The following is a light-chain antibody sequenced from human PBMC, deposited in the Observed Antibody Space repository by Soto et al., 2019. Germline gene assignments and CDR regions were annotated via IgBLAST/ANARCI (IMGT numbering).Light chain of an antibody. CDR1: QSITNW. Sequence: DIQMTQSPSTLSASVGDRVTITCRASQSITNWLAWYQQKPGKAPKLLISKTSSLESGVPSRFSGSGSGTEFTLTISSLQPDDSATYYCQLYNSYSFGQGTKLEIK. V-gene: IGKV1-5*03. CDR2: KTS. CDR3: QLYNSYS. J-gene: IGKJ2*03.